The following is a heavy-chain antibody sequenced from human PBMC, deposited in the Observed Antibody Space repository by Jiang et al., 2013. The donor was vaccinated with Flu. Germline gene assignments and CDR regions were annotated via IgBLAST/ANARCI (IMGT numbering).Heavy chain of an antibody. CDR1: GYTFTTYA. CDR3: ARGGRAGSTGWYDYFEY. CDR2: INTNTGNP. Sequence: PGASVKVSCKASGYTFTTYAMNWVRQAPGQGLEWMGWINTNTGNPRYGQGFTGRFVFSLDTSVSTAYLEISSLQAEDTAVYYCARGGRAGSTGWYDYFEYWGQGTLVTVSS. D-gene: IGHD6-19*01. J-gene: IGHJ4*02. V-gene: IGHV7-4-1*02.